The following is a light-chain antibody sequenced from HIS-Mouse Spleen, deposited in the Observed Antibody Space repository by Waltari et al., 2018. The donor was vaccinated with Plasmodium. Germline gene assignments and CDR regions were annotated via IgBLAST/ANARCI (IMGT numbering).Light chain of an antibody. V-gene: IGKV1-5*03. CDR2: KAS. J-gene: IGKJ3*01. CDR1: QSISSW. CDR3: QQYNSYSLFT. Sequence: DIQMTQSPSTLSASVGDRVTITCRASQSISSWLAWYQQKPGKAPKLLIYKASSLESGVPSRFSGSGSGTEFTLTISSLQPDDFATNYCQQYNSYSLFTFGPGTKVDIK.